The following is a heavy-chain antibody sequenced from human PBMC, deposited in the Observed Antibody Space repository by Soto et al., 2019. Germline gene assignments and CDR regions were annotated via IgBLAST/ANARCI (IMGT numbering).Heavy chain of an antibody. J-gene: IGHJ4*02. CDR2: IYQSGST. V-gene: IGHV4-38-2*02. CDR3: ARVLGAPLYYFDY. D-gene: IGHD1-26*01. CDR1: GYSISIGNY. Sequence: SETLSLPCPVSGYSISIGNYWGWIRQPPGKRLEWIGSIYQSGSTYYNPSLRSRATISVDTSKNQFSLKLSSVTAADTAVYYCARVLGAPLYYFDYWGQGILVTVSS.